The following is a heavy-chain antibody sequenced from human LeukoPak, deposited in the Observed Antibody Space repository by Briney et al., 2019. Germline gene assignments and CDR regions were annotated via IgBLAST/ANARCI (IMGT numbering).Heavy chain of an antibody. D-gene: IGHD2-15*01. CDR2: TYYSWST. CDR1: GGSISSSSYY. CDR3: ARQKALVVVAAQFDP. J-gene: IGHJ5*02. V-gene: IGHV4-39*01. Sequence: SETLSLTCTVSGGSISSSSYYWGWIRQPPGKGLEWIGSTYYSWSTYYNPSLKSRVTISVDTSKNQFSLKLSSVTAADTAVYYCARQKALVVVAAQFDPWGQGTLVTVSS.